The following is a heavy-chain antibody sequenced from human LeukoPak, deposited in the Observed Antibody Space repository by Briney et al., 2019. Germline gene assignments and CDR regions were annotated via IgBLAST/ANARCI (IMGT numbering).Heavy chain of an antibody. CDR1: GFTFSSYA. CDR3: AKGAYYHGSGRYFDY. CDR2: ISGSGGAT. D-gene: IGHD3-10*01. V-gene: IGHV3-23*01. J-gene: IGHJ4*02. Sequence: GGSLRLSCAASGFTFSSYAMNWVRQAPGKGLEWVSAISGSGGATYYADSVKGRFTMPRGNSKNTLYLQMNSLRAEDTAVYYCAKGAYYHGSGRYFDYWGQGTLVTVSS.